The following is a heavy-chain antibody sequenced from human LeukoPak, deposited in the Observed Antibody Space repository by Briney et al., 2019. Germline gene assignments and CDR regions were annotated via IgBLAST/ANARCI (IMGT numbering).Heavy chain of an antibody. D-gene: IGHD3-22*01. V-gene: IGHV3-7*03. CDR2: IKQDGSAK. CDR1: GFTFSSYW. Sequence: GGSLRLSCAASGFTFSSYWMTWVRQAPGKGLAWVANIKQDGSAKYYMDSVKGRFTISRDNSKNTLYVQVNSLGTEDTAAYYCAKGSYYDSSGSFYFDYWGQGTLVTVSS. J-gene: IGHJ4*02. CDR3: AKGSYYDSSGSFYFDY.